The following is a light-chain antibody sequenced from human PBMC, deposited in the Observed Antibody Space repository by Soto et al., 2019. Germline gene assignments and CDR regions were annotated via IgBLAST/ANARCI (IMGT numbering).Light chain of an antibody. CDR1: QSVSSY. Sequence: EVVLSLSPATLSLSPGERATLSCRASQSVSSYLAWYQQKPGQAPRLLIYDASNRATGIPARFSGSGSGTDFTLTISGLQSEDFAVYSCQQYNDWLRTFCQGTKVDIK. V-gene: IGKV3-11*01. J-gene: IGKJ1*01. CDR2: DAS. CDR3: QQYNDWLRT.